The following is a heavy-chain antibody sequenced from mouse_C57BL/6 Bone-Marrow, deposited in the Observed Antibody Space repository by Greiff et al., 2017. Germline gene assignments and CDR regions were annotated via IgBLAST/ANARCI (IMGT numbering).Heavy chain of an antibody. J-gene: IGHJ3*01. CDR3: ARGSDGYGDWFAY. V-gene: IGHV1-15*01. CDR1: GYTCTDYE. D-gene: IGHD2-3*01. Sequence: QVQLQQSRAELVRPGASVTLSCKASGYTCTDYEMHWVKQTPVHGLEWIGAIDPETGGTAYNQKFKGKAILTADKSSSTAYMELRSLTSEDSAVYYCARGSDGYGDWFAYWGQGTLVTVSA. CDR2: IDPETGGT.